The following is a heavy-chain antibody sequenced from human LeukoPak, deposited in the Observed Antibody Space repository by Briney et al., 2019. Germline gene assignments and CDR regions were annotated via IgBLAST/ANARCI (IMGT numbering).Heavy chain of an antibody. CDR1: EFIFGDHA. J-gene: IGHJ6*02. CDR2: IRSKAYRGTT. Sequence: GGSLRLSCTGSEFIFGDHAMSWVRQAPGKGLEWVGFIRSKAYRGTTEYAASVKGRFTISRDDSASIAYLQMNSLRTEDTAVYYCARGPIQLWIHNAMDVWGQGTTVTVSS. CDR3: ARGPIQLWIHNAMDV. D-gene: IGHD5-18*01. V-gene: IGHV3-49*04.